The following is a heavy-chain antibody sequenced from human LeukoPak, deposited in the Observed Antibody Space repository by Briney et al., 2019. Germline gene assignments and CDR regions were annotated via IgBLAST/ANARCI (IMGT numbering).Heavy chain of an antibody. CDR3: ARDLREGTSSYQIPFDY. D-gene: IGHD2-2*01. CDR1: GYTFTGYY. Sequence: ASVKVSCKASGYTFTGYYMHWVRQAPGQGLEWMGWINPNSGGTNYAQKFQGRVTMTRDTSISTAYMELRSLRSDDTAVYYCARDLREGTSSYQIPFDYWGQGTLVTVSS. V-gene: IGHV1-2*02. CDR2: INPNSGGT. J-gene: IGHJ4*02.